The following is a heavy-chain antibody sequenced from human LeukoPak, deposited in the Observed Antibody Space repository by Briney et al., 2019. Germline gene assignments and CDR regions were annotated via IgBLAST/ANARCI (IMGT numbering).Heavy chain of an antibody. Sequence: GGSLRLSCAASGFTFSSYWMTWVRQAPGKGLEWVANMNLDGREKYYVDSVKGRFTISRDNAKNSLYLQMNSLTAEDTAVYYCARDDGFSSYSYWGQGALVTVSS. CDR3: ARDDGFSSYSY. D-gene: IGHD3/OR15-3a*01. CDR2: MNLDGREK. CDR1: GFTFSSYW. V-gene: IGHV3-7*01. J-gene: IGHJ4*02.